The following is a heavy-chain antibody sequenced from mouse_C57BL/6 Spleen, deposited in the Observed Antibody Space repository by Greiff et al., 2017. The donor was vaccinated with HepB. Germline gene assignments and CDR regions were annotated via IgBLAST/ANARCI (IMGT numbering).Heavy chain of an antibody. V-gene: IGHV5-4*01. CDR2: ISDGGSYT. CDR1: GFTFSSYA. Sequence: EVKLQESGGGLVKPGGSLKLSCAASGFTFSSYAMSWVRQTPEKRLEWVATISDGGSYTYYPDNVKGRFTISRDNAKNNLYLQMSHLKSEDTAMYYCARDQGSGSRGYFDYWGQGTTLTVSS. D-gene: IGHD1-1*01. J-gene: IGHJ2*01. CDR3: ARDQGSGSRGYFDY.